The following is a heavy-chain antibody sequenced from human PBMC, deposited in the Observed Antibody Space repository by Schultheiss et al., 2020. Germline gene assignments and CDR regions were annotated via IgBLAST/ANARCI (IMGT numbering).Heavy chain of an antibody. CDR1: GFTVSSNY. Sequence: GGSLRLSCAASGFTVSSNYMSWVRQAPGKGLEWVSVIYSGGSTYYADSVKGRFTISRDNSKNTLYLQMNSLRAEDTAVYYCARELYYGSGSSSAIDYWGQGTLVTVS. D-gene: IGHD3-10*01. CDR3: ARELYYGSGSSSAIDY. CDR2: IYSGGST. J-gene: IGHJ4*02. V-gene: IGHV3-53*01.